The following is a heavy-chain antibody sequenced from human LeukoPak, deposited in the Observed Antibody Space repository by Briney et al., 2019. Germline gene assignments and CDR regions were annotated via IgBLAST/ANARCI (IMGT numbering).Heavy chain of an antibody. V-gene: IGHV3-33*01. CDR2: IWSDGSNK. CDR1: GFTFRNYD. D-gene: IGHD5-24*01. CDR3: ARGRDGYMFPY. J-gene: IGHJ4*02. Sequence: GGSLRLSCAASGFTFRNYDMHWVRQAPGKGLEWVAFIWSDGSNKYYADSVKGRFTISRDNSKNTLFLQMNSLRAEDTAVYYCARGRDGYMFPYWGQGTLVTVSS.